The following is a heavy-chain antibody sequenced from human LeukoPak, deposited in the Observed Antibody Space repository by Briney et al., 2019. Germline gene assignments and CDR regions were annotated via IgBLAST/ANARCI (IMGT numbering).Heavy chain of an antibody. D-gene: IGHD2-2*01. CDR3: AREGGLGYCSSTSCYPDWYFDL. Sequence: PGGSLRLSCAASGFTFSSYSMSWVRQAPGKGLEWVANIKQDGSEKYYVDSVKGRFTISRDNAKNSLYLQMNSLRAEDTAVYYCAREGGLGYCSSTSCYPDWYFDLWGRGTLVTVSS. J-gene: IGHJ2*01. CDR2: IKQDGSEK. CDR1: GFTFSSYS. V-gene: IGHV3-7*01.